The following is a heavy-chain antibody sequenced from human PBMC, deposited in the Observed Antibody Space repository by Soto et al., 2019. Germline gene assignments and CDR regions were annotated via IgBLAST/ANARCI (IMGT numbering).Heavy chain of an antibody. V-gene: IGHV4-39*01. J-gene: IGHJ4*02. Sequence: SETLSLTCTVSGGSISSSSYYWGWIRQPPGKGLEWIGSIYYSGSTYYNPSLKSRVTISVDTSKNQFSLKLSSVTAADTAVYYCARGGYDSSGYYYVFDSWVPGTLVTVSS. D-gene: IGHD3-22*01. CDR1: GGSISSSSYY. CDR2: IYYSGST. CDR3: ARGGYDSSGYYYVFDS.